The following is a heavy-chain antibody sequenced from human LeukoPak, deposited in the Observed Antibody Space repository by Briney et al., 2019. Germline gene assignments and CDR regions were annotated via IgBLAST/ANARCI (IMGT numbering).Heavy chain of an antibody. CDR1: GGSISSYY. V-gene: IGHV4-4*07. J-gene: IGHJ3*02. Sequence: PSETLSLTCTVSGGSISSYYWSWIRQPAGKGLEWIGRIYTSGSTNYNPSLKSRVTISVDTSKNQFSLKLSSVTAADTAVYYCARDLRGTTVTFDAFDIWGQGTMVTVSS. CDR2: IYTSGST. CDR3: ARDLRGTTVTFDAFDI. D-gene: IGHD4-17*01.